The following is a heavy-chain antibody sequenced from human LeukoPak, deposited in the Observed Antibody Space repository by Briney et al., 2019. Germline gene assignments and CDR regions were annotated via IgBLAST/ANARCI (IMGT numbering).Heavy chain of an antibody. J-gene: IGHJ3*02. D-gene: IGHD6-19*01. CDR2: ISWNSGSI. V-gene: IGHV3-9*01. CDR1: GFTFDDYA. CDR3: AKDMHAGYSSGFDAFDI. Sequence: PGGSLRLSCAASGFTFDDYAMHWVRQAPGKGLEWVSGISWNSGSIGYADSVKGRFTISRDNAKNSLYLQMNSLRAEDTALYYCAKDMHAGYSSGFDAFDIWGQGTMVTVSS.